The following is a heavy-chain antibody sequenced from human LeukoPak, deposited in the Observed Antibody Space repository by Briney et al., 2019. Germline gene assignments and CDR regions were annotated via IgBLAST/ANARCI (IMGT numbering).Heavy chain of an antibody. D-gene: IGHD2-2*01. Sequence: GGSLRLSCAPSRDAFTSSPMRWGRQTPGKGLEWVSAISGSVGSTYYADSVKGRVTISRDNSKNTLYLQMNSLRAEDTALYYFGKDGSLVYNSTSCLTWFDYWGHGTLVTVSS. CDR1: RDAFTSSP. CDR3: GKDGSLVYNSTSCLTWFDY. J-gene: IGHJ5*01. V-gene: IGHV3-23*01. CDR2: ISGSVGST.